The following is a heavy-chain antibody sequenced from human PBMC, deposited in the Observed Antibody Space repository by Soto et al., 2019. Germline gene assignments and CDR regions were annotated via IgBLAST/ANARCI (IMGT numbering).Heavy chain of an antibody. CDR1: GGSISSYY. J-gene: IGHJ3*02. CDR3: ARDREYYYGSGSYYRPNAFHI. D-gene: IGHD3-10*01. CDR2: IYYSGST. Sequence: SETLSLTCTVSGGSISSYYWSWIRQPPGKGLEWIGYIYYSGSTNYNPSLKSRVTISVDTSKNQFSLKLSSVTAADTAVYYCARDREYYYGSGSYYRPNAFHIWGQGTMVTVSS. V-gene: IGHV4-59*01.